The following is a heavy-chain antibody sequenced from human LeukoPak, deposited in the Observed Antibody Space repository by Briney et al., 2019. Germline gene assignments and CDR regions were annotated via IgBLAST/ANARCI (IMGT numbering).Heavy chain of an antibody. D-gene: IGHD6-19*01. J-gene: IGHJ6*03. CDR1: GFSFSDYG. Sequence: QTGVSLRSSCAASGFSFSDYGIHWVRQAPRKGLEWVSFIRFDATIKYYADSVKGRFTSSRDNSKNTVYFHMNSLRPEDTAVYYCARADYYFFMDVWGKGTTVTVSS. CDR2: IRFDATIK. CDR3: ARADYYFFMDV. V-gene: IGHV3-30*02.